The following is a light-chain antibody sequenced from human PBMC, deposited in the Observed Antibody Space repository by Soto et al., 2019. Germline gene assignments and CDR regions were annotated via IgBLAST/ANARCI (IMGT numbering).Light chain of an antibody. Sequence: DIQMTQSPSTLSASVGDRVTITCRASQSINSWLAWYQQKPGKAPKLLIYKASSLESGVPSRFSGSGSGTEFTPTISSLQPDDFATYYCQQYNSYSPYTFGQGTKLEIK. CDR3: QQYNSYSPYT. CDR2: KAS. CDR1: QSINSW. V-gene: IGKV1-5*03. J-gene: IGKJ2*01.